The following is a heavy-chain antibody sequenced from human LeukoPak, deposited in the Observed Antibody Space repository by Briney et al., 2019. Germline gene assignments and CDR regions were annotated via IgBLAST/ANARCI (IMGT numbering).Heavy chain of an antibody. CDR2: INHSGST. CDR3: ARGKRGKGLKTYYYDSSGYWPIDY. J-gene: IGHJ4*02. D-gene: IGHD3-22*01. CDR1: GGSFSGYY. Sequence: SETLSLTCAVYGGSFSGYYWSWIRQPPGKGLEWMGEINHSGSTNYNPSLKSRVTISVDTSKNQFSLKLSSVTAAETAVYYCARGKRGKGLKTYYYDSSGYWPIDYWGQGTLVTVSS. V-gene: IGHV4-34*01.